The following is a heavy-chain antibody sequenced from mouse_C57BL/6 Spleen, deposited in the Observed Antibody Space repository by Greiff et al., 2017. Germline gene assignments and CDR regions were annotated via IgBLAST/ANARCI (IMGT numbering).Heavy chain of an antibody. J-gene: IGHJ3*01. CDR1: GYTFTSYD. V-gene: IGHV1-85*01. Sequence: VKVVESGPELVKPGASVKLSCKASGYTFTSYDINWVKQRPGQGLEWIGWIYPRDGSTKYNEKFKGKATLTVDTSSSTAYMELHSLTSEDSAVYFCARDRFAYWGQGTLVTVSA. CDR3: ARDRFAY. CDR2: IYPRDGST.